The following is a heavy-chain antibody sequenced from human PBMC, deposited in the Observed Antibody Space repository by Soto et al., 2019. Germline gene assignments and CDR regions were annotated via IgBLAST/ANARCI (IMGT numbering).Heavy chain of an antibody. CDR1: GYTFTGYY. J-gene: IGHJ3*02. Sequence: SVKVSCKASGYTFTGYYMHWVRQAPGQGLEWMGWINPNSGGTNYAQKFQGRVTMTRDTSISTAYMELSRLRSDDTAVYYCARSGGPARFDAFDIWGQGTMVTVSS. D-gene: IGHD2-15*01. CDR3: ARSGGPARFDAFDI. CDR2: INPNSGGT. V-gene: IGHV1-2*02.